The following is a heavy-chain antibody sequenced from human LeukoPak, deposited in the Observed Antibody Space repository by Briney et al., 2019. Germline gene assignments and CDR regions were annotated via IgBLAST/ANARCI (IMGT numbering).Heavy chain of an antibody. Sequence: ASVKVSCKASGYTFTSYDINWVRQATGQGLEWMGWMNPNSGNTGYAQKFQGRVTMTRNTSIGTAYMELSSLRSEDTAVYYCARGSPLYYDFWSGYYDDYWGQGTLVTVSS. CDR2: MNPNSGNT. CDR1: GYTFTSYD. V-gene: IGHV1-8*01. CDR3: ARGSPLYYDFWSGYYDDY. D-gene: IGHD3-3*01. J-gene: IGHJ4*02.